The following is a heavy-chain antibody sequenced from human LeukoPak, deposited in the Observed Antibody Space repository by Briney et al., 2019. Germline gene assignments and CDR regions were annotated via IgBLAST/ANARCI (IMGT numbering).Heavy chain of an antibody. J-gene: IGHJ6*03. CDR2: IYYSGST. CDR1: GGSISSSSCY. Sequence: KPSETLSLTCSVSGGSISSSSCYWGWVRQPPGKGLEWIGAIYYSGSTYYNPSLKSRVTISVDTSKNQFSLKVRSVTAADTAVYYCARHESYDILTNYYYMDVWGKGTTVTVSS. D-gene: IGHD3-9*01. V-gene: IGHV4-39*01. CDR3: ARHESYDILTNYYYMDV.